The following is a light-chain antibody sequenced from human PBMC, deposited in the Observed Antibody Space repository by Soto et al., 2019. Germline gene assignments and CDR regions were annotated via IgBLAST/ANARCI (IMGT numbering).Light chain of an antibody. CDR1: INDVGSSNY. V-gene: IGLV2-14*01. CDR3: SSYTTTSTWV. Sequence: QSVLTQPASVSGSPGQSITISCTGTINDVGSSNYVSWYKQHPGKAPKLMIYDVSNRPSGVSNRFSGSKSGNTASLTISGLQAEDEADYYCSSYTTTSTWVFGGGTKVTVL. J-gene: IGLJ2*01. CDR2: DVS.